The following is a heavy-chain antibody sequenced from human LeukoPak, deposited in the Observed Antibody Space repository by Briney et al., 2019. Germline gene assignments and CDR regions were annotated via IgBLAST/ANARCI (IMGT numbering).Heavy chain of an antibody. Sequence: GGSLRLSCAASGFTFSSYDMNWVCQAPGKGLEWVSAISGSGGSTYYADSVKGRFTISRDNSKNTLYLQMNSLRAEDTAVYYCAKEGIAARLPLLVWGQGTLVTVSS. J-gene: IGHJ4*02. D-gene: IGHD6-6*01. CDR1: GFTFSSYD. V-gene: IGHV3-23*01. CDR2: ISGSGGST. CDR3: AKEGIAARLPLLV.